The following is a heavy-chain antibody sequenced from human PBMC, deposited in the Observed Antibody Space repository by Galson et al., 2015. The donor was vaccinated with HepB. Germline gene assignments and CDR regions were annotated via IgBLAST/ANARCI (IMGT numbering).Heavy chain of an antibody. CDR2: IYTGGST. CDR1: GFTVSGNY. D-gene: IGHD2-15*01. J-gene: IGHJ4*02. V-gene: IGHV3-66*01. Sequence: SLRLSCAASGFTVSGNYMSWVRQAPGKGLEWVSVIYTGGSTYYADSVKGRFTISRDDSKNTLYLQMNRLRAEDTAVYYCARDSIGWHHPGALPLDYWGQGTLVTVSS. CDR3: ARDSIGWHHPGALPLDY.